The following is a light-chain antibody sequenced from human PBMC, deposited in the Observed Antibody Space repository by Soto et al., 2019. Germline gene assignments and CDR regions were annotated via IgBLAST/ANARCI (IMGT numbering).Light chain of an antibody. Sequence: EIVLMQSPGTLSLSPGERATLSCRASQSVSTNYLAWYQQRPGQAPRLLIYGASRRATGIPDRFSGSGSGTEFTLTISRLEPEDFAVYYCQHYGRSPRYTFGQGTKVEI. CDR1: QSVSTNY. CDR3: QHYGRSPRYT. V-gene: IGKV3-20*01. J-gene: IGKJ2*01. CDR2: GAS.